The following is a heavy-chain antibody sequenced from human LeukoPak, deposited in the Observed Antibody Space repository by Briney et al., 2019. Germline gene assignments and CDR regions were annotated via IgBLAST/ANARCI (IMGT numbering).Heavy chain of an antibody. CDR2: ISGSGGST. Sequence: GGSLRLSCAASGFTFSSYAMSWVRQAPGKGLEWVSAISGSGGSTYYADSVKGRFTISRDNSKNTLYLQMNSLTAEDTAVYYCAKDGSAKRELLNYYYMDVWGKGTTVTVSS. D-gene: IGHD1-26*01. J-gene: IGHJ6*03. V-gene: IGHV3-23*01. CDR1: GFTFSSYA. CDR3: AKDGSAKRELLNYYYMDV.